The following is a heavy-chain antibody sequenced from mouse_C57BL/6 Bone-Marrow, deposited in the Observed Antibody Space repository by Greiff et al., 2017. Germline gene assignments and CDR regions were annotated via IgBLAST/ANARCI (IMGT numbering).Heavy chain of an antibody. CDR2: ILPSIGRT. Sequence: VQLQQSGSELRSPGSSVKLSCKDFDSEVFPIAYMSWVRQKPGHGFEWIGGILPSIGRTIYGEKLEDKATLAAATLYNTAYLELNSLTSEDSAIYYCARHEHGNYEFFYWYCDVWGTGTTVTVSS. CDR3: ARHEHGNYEFFYWYCDV. J-gene: IGHJ1*03. CDR1: DSEVFPIAY. V-gene: IGHV15-2*01. D-gene: IGHD2-1*01.